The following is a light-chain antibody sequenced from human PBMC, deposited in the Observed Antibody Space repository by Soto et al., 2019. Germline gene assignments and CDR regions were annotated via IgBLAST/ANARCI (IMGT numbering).Light chain of an antibody. J-gene: IGKJ5*01. Sequence: EILMTQSPATLSVSPGERATLSCRASNLAWYQQKPGQAPRLLIYGTSTRAPGVPDRFSGSGSGTDFTLTISSLQAADFAVYHCQHYNNWPITFGQGTRLEIK. CDR1: SN. CDR3: QHYNNWPIT. V-gene: IGKV3-15*01. CDR2: GTS.